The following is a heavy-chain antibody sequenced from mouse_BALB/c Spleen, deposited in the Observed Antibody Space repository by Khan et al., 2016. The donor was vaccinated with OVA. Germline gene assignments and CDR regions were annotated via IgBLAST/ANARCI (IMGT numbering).Heavy chain of an antibody. V-gene: IGHV2-3*01. J-gene: IGHJ4*01. CDR3: AKFTPDYYSMDY. CDR1: GFSLTSFG. CDR2: IWGDGST. Sequence: VQLQESGPGLVAPSQSLSITCTVSGFSLTSFGVNWVRQPPGKGLEWLGVIWGDGSTNYHSTLKSRLIVSKDNSKSQVFLKLISLQTDDTATYYCAKFTPDYYSMDYWGHGTSVTVSS. D-gene: IGHD1-1*01.